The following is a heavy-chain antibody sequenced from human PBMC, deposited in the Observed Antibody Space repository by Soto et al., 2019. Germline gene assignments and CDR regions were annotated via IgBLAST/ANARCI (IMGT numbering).Heavy chain of an antibody. V-gene: IGHV4-59*08. CDR2: IYYSGST. Sequence: QVQLQESGPGLVKPSETLSLTCTVSGGSISSYYWSWIRQPPGKGLEWIGYIYYSGSTNYNPSLKSPVPIPVDKSKYQSSPELSPVTAAGPAGYYCAAWGNGAYYFQYWGQGTLGTGSS. CDR1: GGSISSYY. D-gene: IGHD2-8*01. CDR3: AAWGNGAYYFQY. J-gene: IGHJ4*02.